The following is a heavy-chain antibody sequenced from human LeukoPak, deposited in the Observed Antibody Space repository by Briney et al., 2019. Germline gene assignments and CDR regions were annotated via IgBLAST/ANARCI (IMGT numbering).Heavy chain of an antibody. Sequence: GTSLRLSCAASGFIFSNYGMHWVRQAPGKGLEWLSLIYYDGTNKYYADSVKGRFTISRDNSKNTLFLQMNSLRVEDTAVYYCARQSTVATDWWGQGTLVTVSS. CDR1: GFIFSNYG. CDR2: IYYDGTNK. J-gene: IGHJ4*02. D-gene: IGHD4-23*01. V-gene: IGHV3-33*01. CDR3: ARQSTVATDW.